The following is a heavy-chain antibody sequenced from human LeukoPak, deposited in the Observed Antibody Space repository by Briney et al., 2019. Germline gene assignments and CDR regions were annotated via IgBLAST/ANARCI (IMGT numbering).Heavy chain of an antibody. D-gene: IGHD1-14*01. CDR3: AREITDAFDI. V-gene: IGHV6-1*01. CDR2: TYYRSKWYN. CDR1: GDSVSSNSAA. Sequence: SQTLSLTCAISGDSVSSNSAAWNWIRQSPSRGLEWLARTYYRSKWYNVYAVSVKSRITINPDTSKNQLSLQLNSVSPEDTAMYYCAREITDAFDIWGQGTMVTVSS. J-gene: IGHJ3*02.